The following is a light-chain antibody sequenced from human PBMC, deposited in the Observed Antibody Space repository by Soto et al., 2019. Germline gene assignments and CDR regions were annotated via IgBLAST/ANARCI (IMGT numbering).Light chain of an antibody. J-gene: IGLJ1*01. Sequence: LTQPPSVSGSPGQSVTISCTGTSTDFVSYNRVSWYQQPPGTAPKLIIYEASNRPSGVPDRFSGSKSGNTASLTISGLQAADEADYYCSLYTSENTYVFGTGTKVTVL. V-gene: IGLV2-18*01. CDR3: SLYTSENTYV. CDR2: EAS. CDR1: STDFVSYNR.